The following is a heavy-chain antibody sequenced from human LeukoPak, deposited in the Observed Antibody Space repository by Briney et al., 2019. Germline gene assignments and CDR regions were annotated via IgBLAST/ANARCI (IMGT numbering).Heavy chain of an antibody. J-gene: IGHJ3*02. Sequence: TGGSLRLSCAASGFTFSDYYMSWIRQSPGKGLEWIGYIYYSGSTNYNPSLKSRVTISVDTSKNQFSLKLSSVTAADTAVYYCARGEMATIEDAFDIWGQGTMVTVSS. D-gene: IGHD5-24*01. CDR2: IYYSGST. V-gene: IGHV4-59*01. CDR1: GFTFSDYY. CDR3: ARGEMATIEDAFDI.